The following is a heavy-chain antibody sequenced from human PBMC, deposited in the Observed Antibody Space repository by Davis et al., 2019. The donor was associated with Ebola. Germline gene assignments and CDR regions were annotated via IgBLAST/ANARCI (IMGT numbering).Heavy chain of an antibody. Sequence: ASVKVSCKASGYTFTSYGISWVRQAPGQGLEWMGWINPSGGSTSYAQKFQGRVTMTRDTSTSTVYMELSSLRSDDTAVYYCARDLSYSYYYHYYGMDVWGQGTTVTVSS. CDR3: ARDLSYSYYYHYYGMDV. J-gene: IGHJ6*02. D-gene: IGHD3-10*01. V-gene: IGHV1-46*01. CDR1: GYTFTSYG. CDR2: INPSGGST.